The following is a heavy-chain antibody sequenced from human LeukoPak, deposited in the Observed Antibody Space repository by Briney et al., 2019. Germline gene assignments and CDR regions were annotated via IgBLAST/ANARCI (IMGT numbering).Heavy chain of an antibody. D-gene: IGHD7-27*01. CDR2: INPNSGGT. J-gene: IGHJ3*02. CDR1: GYTFTDNR. Sequence: ASVKVSCKASGYTFTDNRMYWIRQAPGQGPECMGWINPNSGGTNYAQKFQGRITMTRDTSISTAYMELSRLTSDDTAIYFCARVLGRNGFDIWGQGTMVTVSP. CDR3: ARVLGRNGFDI. V-gene: IGHV1-2*02.